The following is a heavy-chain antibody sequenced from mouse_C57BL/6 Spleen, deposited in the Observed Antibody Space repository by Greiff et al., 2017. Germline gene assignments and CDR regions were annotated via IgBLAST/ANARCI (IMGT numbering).Heavy chain of an antibody. CDR3: ARRGYERYFDV. Sequence: VQLKESGPELVKPGASVKISCKASGYSFTGYYMNWVKQSPEKSLEWIGEINPSTGGTTYNQKFKAKATLTVDKSSSTAYMQLKSLTSEDSAVYYCARRGYERYFDVWGTGTTVTVSS. V-gene: IGHV1-42*01. CDR1: GYSFTGYY. CDR2: INPSTGGT. J-gene: IGHJ1*03. D-gene: IGHD2-3*01.